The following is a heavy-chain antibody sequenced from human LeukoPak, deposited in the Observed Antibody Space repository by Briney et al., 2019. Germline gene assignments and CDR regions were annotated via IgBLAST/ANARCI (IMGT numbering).Heavy chain of an antibody. Sequence: GGSLRLSRAASGFTFSSYAMSWVRQAPGKGLEWVSAISGSGGSTYYADSVKGWFTISRDNSKNTLYLQMNSLRAEDTAVYYCARSSYYDFWSGYTVGAFDIWGQGTMVTVSS. CDR1: GFTFSSYA. V-gene: IGHV3-23*01. CDR3: ARSSYYDFWSGYTVGAFDI. CDR2: ISGSGGST. D-gene: IGHD3-3*01. J-gene: IGHJ3*02.